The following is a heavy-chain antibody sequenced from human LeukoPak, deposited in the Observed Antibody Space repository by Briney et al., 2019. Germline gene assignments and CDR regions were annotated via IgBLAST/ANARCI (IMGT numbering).Heavy chain of an antibody. D-gene: IGHD2-2*01. V-gene: IGHV1-18*01. Sequence: GASVKVSCKASGYTFTSYGISWVRQAPGQGLEWMGWISAYNGNTNYAQKLQGRVTMTTDTSTSTAYMELRSLRSDDTAVYYCASGYCSSTSCYPDYWSQGTLVTVSS. J-gene: IGHJ4*02. CDR3: ASGYCSSTSCYPDY. CDR1: GYTFTSYG. CDR2: ISAYNGNT.